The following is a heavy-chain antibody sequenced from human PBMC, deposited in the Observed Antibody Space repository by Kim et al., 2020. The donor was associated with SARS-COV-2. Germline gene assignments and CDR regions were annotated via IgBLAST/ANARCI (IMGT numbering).Heavy chain of an antibody. D-gene: IGHD2-21*01. V-gene: IGHV4-39*01. CDR2: IYYSGST. Sequence: SETLSLTCTVSGGSISSSTYYWGWIRQPPGKGLEWIGTIYYSGSTYYNPSLKSRVTISVDTSKNQFSLKLSSVTAADTAVYYCARSDLPPKGAFDIWGQGTMVTVSS. J-gene: IGHJ3*02. CDR1: GGSISSSTYY. CDR3: ARSDLPPKGAFDI.